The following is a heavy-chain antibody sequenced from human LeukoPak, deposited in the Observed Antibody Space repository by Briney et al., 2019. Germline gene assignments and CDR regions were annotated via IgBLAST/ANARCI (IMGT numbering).Heavy chain of an antibody. CDR3: AKFGAIGYYDSSGYYPLYFDY. CDR1: GFTFSSYA. J-gene: IGHJ4*02. CDR2: ISGSGGST. V-gene: IGHV3-23*01. D-gene: IGHD3-22*01. Sequence: PGGSLRLSCAASGFTFSSYAMSWVRQAPGKGLEWVSAISGSGGSTYYADSVKGRFTISRDNSKNTLYLQMNSLRAEDTAVYYCAKFGAIGYYDSSGYYPLYFDYWGQGTLVTVSS.